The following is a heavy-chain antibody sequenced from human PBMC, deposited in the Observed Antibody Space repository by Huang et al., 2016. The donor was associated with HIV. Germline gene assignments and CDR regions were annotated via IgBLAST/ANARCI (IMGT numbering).Heavy chain of an antibody. CDR2: SNPKGGGT. V-gene: IGHV1-2*02. Sequence: QVQLVQSGAEVKNPGASVRVSCKAFGYTFTDSNIHWVRQAPGQGLEVMGWSNPKGGGTSYAQRFQGRSTMTRDTTISTVHMDLRRIQSDDTAVYFCARDWSFGSSTSPADWGQGTLVTVSS. J-gene: IGHJ4*02. CDR3: ARDWSFGSSTSPAD. CDR1: GYTFTDSN. D-gene: IGHD6-6*01.